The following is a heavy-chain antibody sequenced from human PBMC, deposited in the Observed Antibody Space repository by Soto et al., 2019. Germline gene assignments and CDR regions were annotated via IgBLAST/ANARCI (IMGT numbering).Heavy chain of an antibody. J-gene: IGHJ4*02. D-gene: IGHD1-1*01. CDR1: GFTFSSYA. V-gene: IGHV3-30-3*01. CDR3: ARDLWKVLDY. Sequence: GRSLRLSCAASGFTFSSYAMHWVRQAPGKGLEWVAVISYDGSNKYYADSVKGRFTISRDNSKNTLYLQMNSLRAEDTAVYYCARDLWKVLDYWGQGTLVTVSS. CDR2: ISYDGSNK.